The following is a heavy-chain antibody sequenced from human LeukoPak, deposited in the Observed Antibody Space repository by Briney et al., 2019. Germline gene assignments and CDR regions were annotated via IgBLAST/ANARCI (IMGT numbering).Heavy chain of an antibody. CDR1: GYTFTKYY. V-gene: IGHV1-2*06. J-gene: IGHJ5*02. CDR3: ARGYCSGGSCYSVENWFDP. D-gene: IGHD2-15*01. CDR2: INPSSGGT. Sequence: ASVKVSCKASGYTFTKYYMFWVRQAPGQGLEWMGRINPSSGGTVYAQKFQGRVTMTRDTSISTAYMELSRLRSDDTAMYYCARGYCSGGSCYSVENWFDPWGQGTLVTVSS.